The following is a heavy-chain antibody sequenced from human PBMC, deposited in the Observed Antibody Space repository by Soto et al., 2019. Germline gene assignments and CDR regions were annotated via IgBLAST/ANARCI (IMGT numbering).Heavy chain of an antibody. CDR2: ISSTTNYI. Sequence: QIQLVESGGGLVKPGGSLRLSCEASGFTFSDFYMTWVRQAPGKGLEWLSYISSTTNYIYYGDSMKGRFTISRDNAKNSLYLEMNSLRAEDTAVYYCARESEDLTSNFDYWGQGTLVTVSS. J-gene: IGHJ4*02. CDR3: ARESEDLTSNFDY. V-gene: IGHV3-11*06. CDR1: GFTFSDFY.